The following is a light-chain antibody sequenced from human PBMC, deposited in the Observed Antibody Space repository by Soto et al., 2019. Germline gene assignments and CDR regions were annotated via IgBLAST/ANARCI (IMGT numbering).Light chain of an antibody. Sequence: EVMMTQFPDTVSVTPGETCTLSCGASQSVRTNLAWYQQRPGQAPRLLIHYSSTRATGIPARFSGSGSGTEFILTISSVESEDFAIYYCQQHNDWPTFGQGTRLEIK. J-gene: IGKJ5*01. CDR1: QSVRTN. V-gene: IGKV3-15*01. CDR2: YSS. CDR3: QQHNDWPT.